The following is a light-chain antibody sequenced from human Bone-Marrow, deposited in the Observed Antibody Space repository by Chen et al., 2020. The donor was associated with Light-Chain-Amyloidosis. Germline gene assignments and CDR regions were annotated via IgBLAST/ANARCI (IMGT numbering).Light chain of an antibody. V-gene: IGKV1-39*01. CDR3: QQSYSFPLT. J-gene: IGKJ4*01. CDR2: ATF. Sequence: DIQMTQSPSSLSASVGDRVTITCRASQTISTYLNWYQQKPGKAPKLLIYATFTLQSGVPSRFSGFGSVYGTDFTLTITSLQSEDFATYYCQQSYSFPLTFGGGTKVEMK. CDR1: QTISTY.